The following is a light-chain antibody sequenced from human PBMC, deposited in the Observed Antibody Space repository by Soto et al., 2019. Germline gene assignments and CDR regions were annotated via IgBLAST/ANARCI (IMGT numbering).Light chain of an antibody. Sequence: QSALTQPPSASGSPGQSVAISCTGTSSDVGGYNYVSWYQQHPGKAPKLMIYEVNKRPSGVPDRFSGSKSGNTASLTVSGLQAEDEAHYYCQSYDSGLSASVFGGGTKLTVL. J-gene: IGLJ2*01. V-gene: IGLV2-8*01. CDR2: EVN. CDR3: QSYDSGLSASV. CDR1: SSDVGGYNY.